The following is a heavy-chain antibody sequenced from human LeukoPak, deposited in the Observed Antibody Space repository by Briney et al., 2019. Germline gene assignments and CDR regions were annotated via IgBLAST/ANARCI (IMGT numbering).Heavy chain of an antibody. CDR1: GYSFTSFG. CDR2: ISRHNGNT. Sequence: GASVKVSCKASGYSFTSFGITWVRQAPGQELEWMGWISRHNGNTDYAQRFRGRVTLTIDTSTTTADMELRNLIPDDTAVYYCARHYLGSGSEDYWGQGTLVTVSS. D-gene: IGHD3-10*01. V-gene: IGHV1-18*01. J-gene: IGHJ4*02. CDR3: ARHYLGSGSEDY.